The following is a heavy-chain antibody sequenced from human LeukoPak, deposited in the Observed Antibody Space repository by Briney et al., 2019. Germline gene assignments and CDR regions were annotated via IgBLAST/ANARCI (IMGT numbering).Heavy chain of an antibody. J-gene: IGHJ3*02. Sequence: ASVKVSCKASGYTFSSYYIHWGRQAPGQGLEWMGIINPSGGSTSFAQKFQGRVTMTRDTSTSTVYMELSSLSSEDTGVYYCARPQDDGSPDAFHIWGQGTMVTVSS. CDR2: INPSGGST. CDR1: GYTFSSYY. CDR3: ARPQDDGSPDAFHI. D-gene: IGHD1-26*01. V-gene: IGHV1-46*01.